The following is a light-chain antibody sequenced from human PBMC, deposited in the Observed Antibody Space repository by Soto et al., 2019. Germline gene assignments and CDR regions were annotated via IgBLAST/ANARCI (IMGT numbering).Light chain of an antibody. CDR3: SSFSSDTTLFV. CDR1: SSDFGDDKY. Sequence: QSALTQPASVSGSPGQSITVSCTGSSSDFGDDKYVSWYQQQPGKGPNLLIYGVNSRPSGISNRFSGSKSGNTASLTISGLQAEDEADYYCSSFSSDTTLFVFGGGTKLTVL. CDR2: GVN. V-gene: IGLV2-14*01. J-gene: IGLJ1*01.